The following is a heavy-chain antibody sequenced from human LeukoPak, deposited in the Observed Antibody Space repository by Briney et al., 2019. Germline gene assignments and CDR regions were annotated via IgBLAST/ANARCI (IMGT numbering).Heavy chain of an antibody. V-gene: IGHV3-9*01. CDR3: AKDEAFSSSYYYYMDV. J-gene: IGHJ6*03. CDR1: GFTFDDYA. D-gene: IGHD6-13*01. Sequence: GRSLRLSCAASGFTFDDYAMHWVRHAPGKGLEWVSGISWNSGSIGYADSVKGRFTISRDNAKNSLYLQMNSLRAEDTALYYCAKDEAFSSSYYYYMDVWGKGTTVTVSS. CDR2: ISWNSGSI.